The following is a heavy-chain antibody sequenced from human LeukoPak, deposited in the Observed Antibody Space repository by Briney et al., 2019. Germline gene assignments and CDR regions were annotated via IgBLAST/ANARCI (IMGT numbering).Heavy chain of an antibody. CDR1: GYTFTSYD. J-gene: IGHJ4*02. CDR2: MNPNSGNT. D-gene: IGHD6-6*01. Sequence: GASVKVSCKASGYTFTSYDINWVRQAAGQGLEWMGWMNPNSGNTGYAQKFQGRVTMTRNTSISTAYMELSSLRSEDTAVYYCARGDEQLASFGVYYFDYWGQGTLVTVSS. V-gene: IGHV1-8*01. CDR3: ARGDEQLASFGVYYFDY.